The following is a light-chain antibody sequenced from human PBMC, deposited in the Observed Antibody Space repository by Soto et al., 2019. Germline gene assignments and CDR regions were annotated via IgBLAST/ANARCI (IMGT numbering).Light chain of an antibody. Sequence: EIVFTQSPCTLSLSPGERATLSCRASQSVSSNLAWYQQKPGQAPRLLIYGASTRATGIPARFSGSGSGTEFTLTISSLQSEDFAVYYCQQYNKWPRTFGQGTKVDIK. CDR1: QSVSSN. J-gene: IGKJ1*01. CDR2: GAS. CDR3: QQYNKWPRT. V-gene: IGKV3-15*01.